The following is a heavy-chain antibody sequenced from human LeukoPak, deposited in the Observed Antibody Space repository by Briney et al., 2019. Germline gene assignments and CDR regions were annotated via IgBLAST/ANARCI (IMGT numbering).Heavy chain of an antibody. CDR2: INPNSGGT. D-gene: IGHD6-13*01. V-gene: IGHV1-2*02. CDR1: GYTFTGYY. CDR3: ARVRQQMVDFDY. J-gene: IGHJ4*02. Sequence: ASVKVSCKASGYTFTGYYMHWVRPAPGQGLEWMGWINPNSGGTNYAQKFQGRVTMTRDTSISTAYMELGGLRSDDTAVYYCARVRQQMVDFDYWGQGTLVTVSS.